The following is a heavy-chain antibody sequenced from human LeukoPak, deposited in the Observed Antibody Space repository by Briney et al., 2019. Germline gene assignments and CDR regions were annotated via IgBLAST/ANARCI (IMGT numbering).Heavy chain of an antibody. J-gene: IGHJ4*02. CDR3: ARDGKGFGELLY. CDR1: GFTFSSFG. D-gene: IGHD3-10*01. CDR2: VWYDGSKR. V-gene: IGHV3-33*01. Sequence: GGSLILSCAASGFTFSSFGMHWVRQAPGKGLEWVAMVWYDGSKRYYADSVKGRFTISRDDSKNTLYLQMNSLRAEDTAVYYCARDGKGFGELLYWGQGTLVTVSS.